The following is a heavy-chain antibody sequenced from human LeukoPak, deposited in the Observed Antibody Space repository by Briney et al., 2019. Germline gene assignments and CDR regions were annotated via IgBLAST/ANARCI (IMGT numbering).Heavy chain of an antibody. CDR1: GFTFRSYA. V-gene: IGHV3-53*01. CDR3: ARDEGVEGVDN. D-gene: IGHD1-1*01. Sequence: GGSLRLSCAASGFTFRSYAMSWVRQAPGKGLEWVSVIYSGGSTYYADSVKGRFTISRDNSKNTLYLQMNSLRAEDTAVYYCARDEGVEGVDNWGQGTLVTVSS. J-gene: IGHJ4*02. CDR2: IYSGGST.